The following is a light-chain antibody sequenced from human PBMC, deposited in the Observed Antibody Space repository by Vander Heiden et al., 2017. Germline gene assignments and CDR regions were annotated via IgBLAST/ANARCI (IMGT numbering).Light chain of an antibody. CDR1: NTGSKS. Sequence: YVLTQPPSVSVAPGQTARITCGGNNTGSKSVHWYQQKPGQAPVLVVYEDSDRPSGIPERFSGSNSGNTATLTISRVEAGDEADYYCQVWDSSSDHVVFGGGTKLTVL. J-gene: IGLJ2*01. CDR2: EDS. CDR3: QVWDSSSDHVV. V-gene: IGLV3-21*02.